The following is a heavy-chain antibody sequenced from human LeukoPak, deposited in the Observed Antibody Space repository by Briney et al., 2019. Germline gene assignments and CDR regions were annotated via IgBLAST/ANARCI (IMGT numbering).Heavy chain of an antibody. CDR2: ISGSGGIT. D-gene: IGHD6-13*01. J-gene: IGHJ4*02. CDR1: GFTFSSYT. CDR3: AKDSAAVGGPTTD. V-gene: IGHV3-23*01. Sequence: GGSLRLSCAASGFTFSSYTMSWVRQAPGKGKEWVSLISGSGGITYYADSVKGRFTISRDNSRNTLYLQMDSLRAEDTAVYYCAKDSAAVGGPTTDWGQGTLVTVSS.